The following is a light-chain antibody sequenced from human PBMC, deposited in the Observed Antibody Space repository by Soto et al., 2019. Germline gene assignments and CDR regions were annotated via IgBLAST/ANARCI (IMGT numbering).Light chain of an antibody. CDR2: DVS. J-gene: IGLJ1*01. CDR3: CSYATSYTNV. Sequence: QSALTQPRSVSGSPGQSVTISCTGASSDVGGYNYVSWYQQHPGKAPKLMIYDVSKRPSGLPDRFSGSKSGNTASLTISGLQAEYEADYYCCSYATSYTNVPGTGTKPTVL. CDR1: SSDVGGYNY. V-gene: IGLV2-11*01.